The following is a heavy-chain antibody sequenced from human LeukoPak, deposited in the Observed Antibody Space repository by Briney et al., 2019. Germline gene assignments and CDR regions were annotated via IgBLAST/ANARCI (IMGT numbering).Heavy chain of an antibody. V-gene: IGHV4-4*07. CDR3: TRSDGYGLVGI. J-gene: IGHJ3*01. CDR1: GGSISSYS. Sequence: SETLSLTCSVSGGSISSYSWSWIRQPAGKGLEWIGRIYTSGSTNYSPSLKSRVTMSVDTSKNQFSLKLTSVTAADTAVYYCTRSDGYGLVGIWGQGTMVTVSS. CDR2: IYTSGST. D-gene: IGHD3-10*01.